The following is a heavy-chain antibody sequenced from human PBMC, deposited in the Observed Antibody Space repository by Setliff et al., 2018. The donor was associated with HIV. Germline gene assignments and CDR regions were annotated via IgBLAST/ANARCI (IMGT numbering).Heavy chain of an antibody. J-gene: IGHJ4*02. CDR3: TRDVVIGGDYISDY. D-gene: IGHD4-17*01. V-gene: IGHV4-59*01. CDR1: GGSFSGYY. CDR2: VYYSGVT. Sequence: PSETLSLTCAVYGGSFSGYYWSWIRQPPGKGLEWIGCVYYSGVTHYNPSLKSRVTISVDTSKNQFSLRLTSLTAADTAVYYCTRDVVIGGDYISDYWGEGRLVTVSS.